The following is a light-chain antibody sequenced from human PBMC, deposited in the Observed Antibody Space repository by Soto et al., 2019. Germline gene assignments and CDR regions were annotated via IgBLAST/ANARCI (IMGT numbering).Light chain of an antibody. V-gene: IGKV3-20*01. CDR3: QQYGSAPPYT. CDR2: GAS. Sequence: EIVLTQSPGTLSLSPGERATLSCRASQSVSSSYLAWYQQKPGQAPRLLIYGASSRATGIPDRFSGSVSGTDFTLTISRLEPEDFAVYYCQQYGSAPPYTFGQGPKLEIK. J-gene: IGKJ2*01. CDR1: QSVSSSY.